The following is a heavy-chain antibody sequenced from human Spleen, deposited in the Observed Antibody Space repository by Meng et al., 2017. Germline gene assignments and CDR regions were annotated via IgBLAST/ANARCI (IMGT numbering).Heavy chain of an antibody. D-gene: IGHD1-1*01. Sequence: QGHLQEWGPGLVKPSQTLSLTCTGSGGSISTGGDYWTWIRQHPGEGLEWIGYIFYSGTTYYNPSLKSRVTISLDMSKNHFSLKLSSVTAADTAVYYCVGYNWNDWRFDPWGQGTLVTVSS. CDR3: VGYNWNDWRFDP. J-gene: IGHJ5*02. CDR2: IFYSGTT. V-gene: IGHV4-31*03. CDR1: GGSISTGGDY.